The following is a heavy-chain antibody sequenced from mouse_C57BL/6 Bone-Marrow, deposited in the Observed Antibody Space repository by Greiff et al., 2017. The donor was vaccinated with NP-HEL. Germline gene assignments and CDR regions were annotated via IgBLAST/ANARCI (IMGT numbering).Heavy chain of an antibody. V-gene: IGHV14-4*01. CDR3: TREGSLYYLDY. CDR2: IDPENGDT. Sequence: VHVKQSGAELVRPGASVKLSCTASGFNIKDDYMHWVKQRPEQGLEWIGWIDPENGDTEYASKFQGKATITADTSSNTAYLQLSSLTSEDTAVYYCTREGSLYYLDYWGQGTTLTVSS. CDR1: GFNIKDDY. J-gene: IGHJ2*01. D-gene: IGHD6-1*01.